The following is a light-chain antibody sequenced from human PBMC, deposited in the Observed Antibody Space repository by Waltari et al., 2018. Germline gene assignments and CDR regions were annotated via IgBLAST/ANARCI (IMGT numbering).Light chain of an antibody. V-gene: IGLV2-14*03. J-gene: IGLJ1*01. CDR2: AVS. Sequence: SALTQPASVSGSPGQSITISCTGTSSDVGGYNYVSWYRQHPGKAPKPMIYAVSNRPSGVANRVSGSKSGNTASLTISGLQAEDEADYYCSSYSSSSTRVFGTGTKVTVL. CDR3: SSYSSSSTRV. CDR1: SSDVGGYNY.